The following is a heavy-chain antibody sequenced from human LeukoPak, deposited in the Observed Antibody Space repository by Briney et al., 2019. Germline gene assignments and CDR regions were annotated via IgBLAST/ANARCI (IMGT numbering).Heavy chain of an antibody. CDR3: AKDSGRETRGYFDY. J-gene: IGHJ4*02. Sequence: GGSLRLSCAASGFTFSSYGMHWVRQAPGKRLEWVAVIWYDGSNKYYADFVKGRFTISRDNSKNTLYLQMNSLRAEDTAVYYCAKDSGRETRGYFDYWGQGTLVTVSS. CDR1: GFTFSSYG. D-gene: IGHD5-12*01. V-gene: IGHV3-33*06. CDR2: IWYDGSNK.